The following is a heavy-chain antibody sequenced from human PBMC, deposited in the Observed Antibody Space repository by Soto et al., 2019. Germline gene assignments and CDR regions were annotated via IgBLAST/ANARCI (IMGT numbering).Heavy chain of an antibody. V-gene: IGHV3-23*01. Sequence: PGGSLRLSCVASGFSFSSYAMNWVRQAPGKGLEWVSTISGSFGSTYYADSVQGRFTVSRDNSKNTLYLQTNSLRAEDTGVYFCVSRIPSWVFDYWGLGTLVTVSS. CDR2: ISGSFGST. CDR1: GFSFSSYA. CDR3: VSRIPSWVFDY. D-gene: IGHD2-21*01. J-gene: IGHJ4*01.